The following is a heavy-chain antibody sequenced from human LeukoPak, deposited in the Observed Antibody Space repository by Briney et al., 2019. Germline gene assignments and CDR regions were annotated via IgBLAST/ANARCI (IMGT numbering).Heavy chain of an antibody. J-gene: IGHJ4*02. CDR2: ITGSGGNT. CDR3: AKWGDYDVLTGYYVSDY. V-gene: IGHV3-23*01. CDR1: GFTFSNYA. D-gene: IGHD3-9*01. Sequence: GGSLRLSCAASGFTFSNYAMSWVRQAPGKGLEWVSAITGSGGNTYYADSVKGRFTISRDSSKNTVFLQMNSLRAEDAAVYYCAKWGDYDVLTGYYVSDYWGQGTLVTVSS.